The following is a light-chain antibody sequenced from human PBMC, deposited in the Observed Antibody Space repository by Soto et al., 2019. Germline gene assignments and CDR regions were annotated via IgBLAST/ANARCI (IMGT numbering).Light chain of an antibody. Sequence: NFMLTQPHSVSGSPGKTVTISCTGSSGSIASNYVQWYQQRPGSAPTTVIYEDNQRPSGVPDRFSGSIDSSSNSASLTISGLKTEDEADYYCQSYGNTTQVFGGGTKLTVL. CDR3: QSYGNTTQV. CDR2: EDN. J-gene: IGLJ3*02. V-gene: IGLV6-57*02. CDR1: SGSIASNY.